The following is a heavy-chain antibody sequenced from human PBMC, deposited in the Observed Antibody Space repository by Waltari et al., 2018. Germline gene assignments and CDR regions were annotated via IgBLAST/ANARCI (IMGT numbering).Heavy chain of an antibody. CDR2: IKEDVSEK. CDR1: GFTFSTYW. Sequence: EVQLVESGGGLVQPGESLRLSCAASGFTFSTYWMSWVRQAPGRGLEWVATIKEDVSEKYYVDSVKGRFTMSRDNAKNSLYLQMNSLRAEDTAVYYCATTDNWTFERWGQGTLVTVSS. V-gene: IGHV3-7*01. CDR3: ATTDNWTFER. D-gene: IGHD1-1*01. J-gene: IGHJ4*02.